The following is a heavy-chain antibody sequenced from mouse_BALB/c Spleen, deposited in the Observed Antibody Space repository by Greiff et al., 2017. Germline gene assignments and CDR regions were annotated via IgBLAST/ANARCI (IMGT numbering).Heavy chain of an antibody. V-gene: IGHV5-9-4*01. J-gene: IGHJ4*01. D-gene: IGHD2-4*01. CDR1: GFTFSSYA. CDR2: ISSGGSYT. CDR3: ARQITGDYAMDY. Sequence: EVQRVESGGGLVKPGGSLKLSCAASGFTFSSYAMSWVRQSPEKRLEWVAEISSGGSYTYYPDTVTGRFTISRDNAKNTLYLEMSSLRSEDTAMYYCARQITGDYAMDYWGQGTSVTVSS.